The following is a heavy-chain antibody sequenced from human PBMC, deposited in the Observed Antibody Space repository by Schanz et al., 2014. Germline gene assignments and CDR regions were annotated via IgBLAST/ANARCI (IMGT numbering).Heavy chain of an antibody. J-gene: IGHJ4*02. CDR1: GFRFDDYA. CDR2: MSWNAGSL. Sequence: EVQLLESGGGLVQPGGSLRLSCAASGFRFDDYAMHWVRQAPGKGLEWVSGMSWNAGSLGYGDSVKGRFTISRDNAKNSLYLQMNSLRVEDTAVYYCARGDPVAGLDYWGRGTLVTVSS. CDR3: ARGDPVAGLDY. V-gene: IGHV3-9*01.